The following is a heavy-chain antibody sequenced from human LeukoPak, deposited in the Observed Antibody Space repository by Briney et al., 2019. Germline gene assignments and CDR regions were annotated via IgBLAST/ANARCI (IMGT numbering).Heavy chain of an antibody. V-gene: IGHV4-30-2*01. CDR3: ARVAYYDYVWGSYRPLFDI. Sequence: SQTLSLTRAVSGGSISSGGYSWSWIRQPPGKGLEWIGYIYHSGSTYYNPSLKSRVTISVDRSKNQFSLKLSSVTAADTAVYYCARVAYYDYVWGSYRPLFDIWGQGTMVTVSS. J-gene: IGHJ3*02. CDR2: IYHSGST. D-gene: IGHD3-16*02. CDR1: GGSISSGGYS.